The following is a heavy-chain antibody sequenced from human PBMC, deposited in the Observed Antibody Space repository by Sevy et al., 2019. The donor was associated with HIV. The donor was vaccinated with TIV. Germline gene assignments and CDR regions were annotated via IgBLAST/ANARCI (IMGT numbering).Heavy chain of an antibody. Sequence: GGSLRLSCAASGFTFSDYYMSWIRQAPGKGLEWVSYMSSSGSTIYYADSVKGRFTISRDNAKNSLYLQMNSLRAEDTAVYYCASSPYYYDSSGYFDYWGQGTLVTVSS. CDR1: GFTFSDYY. CDR2: MSSSGSTI. CDR3: ASSPYYYDSSGYFDY. D-gene: IGHD3-22*01. J-gene: IGHJ4*02. V-gene: IGHV3-11*01.